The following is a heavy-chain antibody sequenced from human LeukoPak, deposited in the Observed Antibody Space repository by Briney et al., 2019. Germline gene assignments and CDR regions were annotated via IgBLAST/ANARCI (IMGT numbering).Heavy chain of an antibody. V-gene: IGHV4-59*12. J-gene: IGHJ4*02. D-gene: IGHD1-1*01. CDR1: GGSISSYY. CDR2: IYYSGST. CDR3: ARSLDHWNVYIFDY. Sequence: SETLSLTCTVSGGSISSYYWSWIRQPPGKGLEWIGYIYYSGSTNYNPSLKSRVTISVDTSKNQFSLTLSSVTAADTAVYYCARSLDHWNVYIFDYWRLGTLVTVCS.